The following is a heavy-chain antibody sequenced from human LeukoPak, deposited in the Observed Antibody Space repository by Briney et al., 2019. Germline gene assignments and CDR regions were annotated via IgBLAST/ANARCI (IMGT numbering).Heavy chain of an antibody. V-gene: IGHV3-21*03. Sequence: GGSLRLSCAASGFTFSDYTMNWVRQAPGKGLEWVSSISSSSTSIYYADSVKGRFTISRDNAKNSLYLRMNSLRAEDTAMYYCARDFAVMAYWGQGTLVTVSS. D-gene: IGHD2-21*01. J-gene: IGHJ4*02. CDR2: ISSSSTSI. CDR3: ARDFAVMAY. CDR1: GFTFSDYT.